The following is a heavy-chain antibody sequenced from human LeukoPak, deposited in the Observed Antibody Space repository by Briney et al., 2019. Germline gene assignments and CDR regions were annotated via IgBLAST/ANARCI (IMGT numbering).Heavy chain of an antibody. CDR3: AKETIGDLNFDY. Sequence: GGSLRLSCAASGFTFSSYGMHWVRQAPGKGLEWVAVISYDGSNKYYADSVKGRFTISRDNSKNTLYLQMNSLRAEDTAVYYCAKETIGDLNFDYWGQGTLVTVSS. V-gene: IGHV3-30*18. CDR2: ISYDGSNK. CDR1: GFTFSSYG. J-gene: IGHJ4*02.